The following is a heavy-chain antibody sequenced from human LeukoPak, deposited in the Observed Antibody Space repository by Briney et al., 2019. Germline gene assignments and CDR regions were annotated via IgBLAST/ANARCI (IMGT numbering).Heavy chain of an antibody. CDR2: IYLSGST. CDR3: ARVVRMYYYDSSDSPDYFDY. D-gene: IGHD3-22*01. J-gene: IGHJ4*02. Sequence: SGTLSLTCTVSGGSISTYYWSWIRQPPGKGLEWIGYIYLSGSTNYNPSLKSRVSISVDTSKNQFSLKLSSVTAADTAVYYCARVVRMYYYDSSDSPDYFDYWGQGTLVTVSS. V-gene: IGHV4-59*01. CDR1: GGSISTYY.